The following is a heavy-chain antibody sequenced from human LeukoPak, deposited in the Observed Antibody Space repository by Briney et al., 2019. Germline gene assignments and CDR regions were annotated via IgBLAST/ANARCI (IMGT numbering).Heavy chain of an antibody. CDR3: ARDGTVTAGPFDP. CDR2: IWYDGSNK. V-gene: IGHV3-33*01. CDR1: GIPFSSFG. J-gene: IGHJ5*02. D-gene: IGHD4-17*01. Sequence: GGSLRLSCAAPGIPFSSFGMHWLRQAPGKGLEWVAFIWYDGSNKYYADSVKGRFTISRDNSKNTLYLQMNSLTAEDTAVYYCARDGTVTAGPFDPWGGGTLVTVSS.